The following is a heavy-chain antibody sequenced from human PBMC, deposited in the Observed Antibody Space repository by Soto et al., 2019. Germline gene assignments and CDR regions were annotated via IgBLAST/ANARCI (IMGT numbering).Heavy chain of an antibody. J-gene: IGHJ4*02. CDR1: GGSISSGGYY. Sequence: SETLSLTCTVSGGSISSGGYYWSWIRRHPGKGLEWIGYIYYSGSTYYNPSLKSRVTISVDTSKNQFSLELRSLRSDDTAVYYCARDTPFSSSWYFDYWGQGTLVTVSS. CDR2: IYYSGST. D-gene: IGHD6-13*01. CDR3: ARDTPFSSSWYFDY. V-gene: IGHV4-31*03.